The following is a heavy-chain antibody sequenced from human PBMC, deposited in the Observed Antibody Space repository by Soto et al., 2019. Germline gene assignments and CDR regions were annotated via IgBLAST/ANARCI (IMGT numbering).Heavy chain of an antibody. Sequence: GGSLRLSCAASGFTFSGYWMHWVHQAPGKGLVWVSRINSDGSSTSYADSVKGRFTISRDNAKNTLYLQMNSLRAEDTAVYYCARGGGQQLAHFNYWGQGTLVTVSS. CDR3: ARGGGQQLAHFNY. CDR1: GFTFSGYW. CDR2: INSDGSST. D-gene: IGHD6-13*01. J-gene: IGHJ4*02. V-gene: IGHV3-74*01.